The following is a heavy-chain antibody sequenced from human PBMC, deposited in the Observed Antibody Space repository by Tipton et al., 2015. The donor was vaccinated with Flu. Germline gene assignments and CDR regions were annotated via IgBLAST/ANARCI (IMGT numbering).Heavy chain of an antibody. CDR3: ASGRFDFYAKEGFFGY. CDR2: FHVSATT. V-gene: IGHV4-61*02. CDR1: GVSISSGSYY. D-gene: IGHD3/OR15-3a*01. Sequence: TLSLTCTVSGVSISSGSYYWSWFRKSAEKGLEWIGRFHVSATTKYNPSLKGRVTISVDTAKNQLSLTLTSVTAADTAVYYCASGRFDFYAKEGFFGYWGQGTLVTVSS. J-gene: IGHJ4*02.